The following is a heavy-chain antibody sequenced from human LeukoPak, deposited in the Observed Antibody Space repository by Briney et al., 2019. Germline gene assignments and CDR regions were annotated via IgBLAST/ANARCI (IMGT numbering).Heavy chain of an antibody. CDR3: AREVVVAATRSFPRYYYYYMDV. Sequence: SETLSLTCTVSAGSISSSSYYWDWIRQPRGKGLEGIGSIYYRGSTYYNPSLKSRVTISVDTSKNQFSLKLSSVTAADTAVYYCAREVVVAATRSFPRYYYYYMDVWGKGTTVTVSS. J-gene: IGHJ6*03. CDR1: AGSISSSSYY. CDR2: IYYRGST. D-gene: IGHD2-15*01. V-gene: IGHV4-39*02.